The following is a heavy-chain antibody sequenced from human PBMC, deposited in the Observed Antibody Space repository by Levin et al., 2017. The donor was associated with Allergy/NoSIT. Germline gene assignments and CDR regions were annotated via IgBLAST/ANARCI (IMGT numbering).Heavy chain of an antibody. V-gene: IGHV3-48*03. CDR2: ISSSGSTI. J-gene: IGHJ6*02. CDR3: ARSAGVRYYYYGMDV. Sequence: PGGSLRLSCAASGFTFSSYEMNWVRQAPGKGLEWVSYISSSGSTIYYADSVKGRFTISRDNAKNSLYLQMNSLRAEDTAVYYCARSAGVRYYYYGMDVWGQGTTVTVSS. CDR1: GFTFSSYE. D-gene: IGHD1-1*01.